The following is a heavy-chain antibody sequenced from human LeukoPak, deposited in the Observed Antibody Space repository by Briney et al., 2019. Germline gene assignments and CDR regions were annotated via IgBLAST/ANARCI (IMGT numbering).Heavy chain of an antibody. CDR3: ARAVSGRFDY. CDR1: GGSFSGYY. V-gene: IGHV4-34*01. J-gene: IGHJ4*02. D-gene: IGHD6-19*01. Sequence: SETLSLTCAVYGGSFSGYYWSWIRQPPGKGLEWIGEINHSGSTSYNPSLKSRVTISVDTSKNQFSLKLSSVTAADTAIYYCARAVSGRFDYWGQGTLVTVSS. CDR2: INHSGST.